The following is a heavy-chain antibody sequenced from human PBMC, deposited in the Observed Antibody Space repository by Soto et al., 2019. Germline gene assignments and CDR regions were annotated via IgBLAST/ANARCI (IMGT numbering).Heavy chain of an antibody. D-gene: IGHD3-22*01. CDR2: IRCSGSNK. V-gene: IGHV3-33*03. Sequence: GGSLRLSCAASGFTFSSYGMHWVRQAPGKGLEWVSAIRCSGSNKYYADYVKGRFTISRNNYKNTLYLQMNSLRAEDTAVYYCAKDRGYDSSGYYYVPFDYWGQGTLVTVSS. CDR1: GFTFSSYG. J-gene: IGHJ4*02. CDR3: AKDRGYDSSGYYYVPFDY.